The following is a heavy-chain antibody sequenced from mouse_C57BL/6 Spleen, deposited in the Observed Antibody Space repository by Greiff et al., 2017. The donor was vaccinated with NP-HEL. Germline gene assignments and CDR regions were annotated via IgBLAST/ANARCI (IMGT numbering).Heavy chain of an antibody. J-gene: IGHJ1*03. CDR3: ARCGNYWYFDV. CDR2: IYPGDGDT. V-gene: IGHV1-82*01. CDR1: GYAFSSSW. D-gene: IGHD1-1*02. Sequence: VKLQQSGPELVKPGASVKISCKASGYAFSSSWMNWVKQRPGKGLEWIGRIYPGDGDTNYNGKFKGKATLTADKSSSTAYMQLSSLTSEDSAVYFCARCGNYWYFDVWGTGTTVTVSS.